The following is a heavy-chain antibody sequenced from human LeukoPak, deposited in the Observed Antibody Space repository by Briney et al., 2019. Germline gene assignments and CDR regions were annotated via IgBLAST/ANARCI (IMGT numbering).Heavy chain of an antibody. D-gene: IGHD2-2*01. J-gene: IGHJ5*02. V-gene: IGHV4-31*03. CDR3: ARGQVVPAAMGWFDP. CDR2: IYYSGST. Sequence: PSETLSLTGTVSGGSISSGGYYWSWIRQHPGKGLEWIGYIYYSGSTYYNPSLKSRVTISVDTSKNQFSLKLSSVTAADTAVYYCARGQVVPAAMGWFDPWGQGTLVTVSS. CDR1: GGSISSGGYY.